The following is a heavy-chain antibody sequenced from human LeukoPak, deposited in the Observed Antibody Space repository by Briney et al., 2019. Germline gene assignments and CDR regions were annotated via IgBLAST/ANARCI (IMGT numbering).Heavy chain of an antibody. CDR2: ISYDGSNK. Sequence: QPGRSLRLSCAASGFTFSSYGMHWVRQAPGKGLEWVAVISYDGSNKYYADSVKGRFTISRDNSKNTLYLQMNSLRAEDTAVYYCARELGSYSSSSQGDYWGQGTLVTVSS. J-gene: IGHJ4*02. D-gene: IGHD6-6*01. CDR3: ARELGSYSSSSQGDY. V-gene: IGHV3-30*03. CDR1: GFTFSSYG.